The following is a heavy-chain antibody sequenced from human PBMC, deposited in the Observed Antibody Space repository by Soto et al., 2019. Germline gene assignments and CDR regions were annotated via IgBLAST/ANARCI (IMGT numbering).Heavy chain of an antibody. Sequence: GGSLRLSRAASGFTFRHYWMKWVRQAPGKGLEWVSSISTSSYTYYADSVKGRCTISRDNAKNSLYLQMNSLRAEDTAVYYCASSDYGDYVSFDYWGQGTLVTDSS. V-gene: IGHV3-21*01. D-gene: IGHD4-17*01. CDR3: ASSDYGDYVSFDY. J-gene: IGHJ4*02. CDR2: ISTSSYT. CDR1: GFTFRHYW.